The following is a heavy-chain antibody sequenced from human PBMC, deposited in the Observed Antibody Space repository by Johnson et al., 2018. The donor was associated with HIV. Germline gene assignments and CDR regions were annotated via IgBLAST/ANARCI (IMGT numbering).Heavy chain of an antibody. Sequence: VQLVESGGGLLQPGRSLRLSCVASGFTFDDYGMSWVRQAPGKGLEWVSLISWNSGSIGYADSVKGRFTISRDNAKNSLYLQMNSLRSEDTSLYYCAKYMEYEIAAKGSAFDIWGQGTMVTVSS. D-gene: IGHD6-6*01. CDR2: ISWNSGSI. V-gene: IGHV3-9*01. J-gene: IGHJ3*02. CDR3: AKYMEYEIAAKGSAFDI. CDR1: GFTFDDYG.